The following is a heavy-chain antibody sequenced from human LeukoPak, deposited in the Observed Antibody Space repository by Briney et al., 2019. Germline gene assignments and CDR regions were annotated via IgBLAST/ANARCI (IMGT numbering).Heavy chain of an antibody. V-gene: IGHV3-9*01. CDR2: ISWNSGSI. CDR1: GFTFDDYA. CDR3: AKAITGYCSSTSCPYAFDI. Sequence: GRFLRLSCAASGFTFDDYAMHWVRQAPGKGLEWVSGISWNSGSIGYADSVKGRFTISRDNAKNSLYPQMNSLRAEDTALYYCAKAITGYCSSTSCPYAFDIWGQGTMVTVSS. D-gene: IGHD2-2*01. J-gene: IGHJ3*02.